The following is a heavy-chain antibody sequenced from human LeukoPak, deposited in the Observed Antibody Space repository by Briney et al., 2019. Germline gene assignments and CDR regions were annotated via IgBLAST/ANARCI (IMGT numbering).Heavy chain of an antibody. CDR2: ISGSGGST. Sequence: PGGSLRLSCAASGFTFSSYAMSWVRQAPGKGLEWVSAISGSGGSTYYADSVKGRFTISRDNSKNTLYLQIDSLRAEDTAVYYCAKDPPGGYSGWYDWGQGTLVTVSS. V-gene: IGHV3-23*01. CDR3: AKDPPGGYSGWYD. CDR1: GFTFSSYA. J-gene: IGHJ4*02. D-gene: IGHD6-19*01.